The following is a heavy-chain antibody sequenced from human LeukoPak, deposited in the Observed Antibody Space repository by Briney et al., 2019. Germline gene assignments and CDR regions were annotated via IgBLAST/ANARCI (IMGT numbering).Heavy chain of an antibody. V-gene: IGHV4-59*01. J-gene: IGHJ4*02. D-gene: IGHD1-26*01. CDR3: ARSKLGATDFDY. CDR2: IYYSGST. CDR1: GGSISSYY. Sequence: KPSETLSLTCTVSGGSISSYYWSWIRQPPGKGLEWIGYIYYSGSTNYNPSLKSRVTISVDTSKNQFSLKLSSVTAADTAVYYCARSKLGATDFDYWGQGTLVTVSS.